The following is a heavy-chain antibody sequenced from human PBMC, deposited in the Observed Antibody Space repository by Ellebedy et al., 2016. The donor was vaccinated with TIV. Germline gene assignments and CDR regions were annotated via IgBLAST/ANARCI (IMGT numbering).Heavy chain of an antibody. CDR2: INTNPDGGTA. CDR1: EFSFTNAW. V-gene: IGHV3-15*01. CDR3: TSSTSGLFFDL. D-gene: IGHD3-10*01. J-gene: IGHJ3*01. Sequence: GESLKISCVASEFSFTNAWTSWVRQPAGKGLEWVGRINTNPDGGTADYAAPVKGGFIISRDDSKNTVYLQMNSLKTEDTGVYYCTSSTSGLFFDLWGQGTKVTVSS.